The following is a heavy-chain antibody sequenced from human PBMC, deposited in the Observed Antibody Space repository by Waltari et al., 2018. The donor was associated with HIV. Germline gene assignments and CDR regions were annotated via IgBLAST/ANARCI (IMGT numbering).Heavy chain of an antibody. CDR3: AKDTHSSGWYGELVY. CDR2: ISWNSGST. D-gene: IGHD6-19*01. J-gene: IGHJ4*02. V-gene: IGHV3-9*01. CDR1: GFTLAGYD. Sequence: EVQLVESGGGLVQPGRSLRLSCAAAGFTLAGYDLPWVRQAPGKGLEWVSGISWNSGSTGYADSVKGRFTISRDNAKNSLYLQMNSLRAEDTALYYCAKDTHSSGWYGELVYWGQGTLVTVSS.